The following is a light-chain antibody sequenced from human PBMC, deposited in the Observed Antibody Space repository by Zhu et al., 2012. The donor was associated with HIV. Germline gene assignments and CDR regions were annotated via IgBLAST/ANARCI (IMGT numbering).Light chain of an antibody. CDR1: QGISNS. CDR3: QQYYSTSYT. V-gene: IGKV1-NL1*01. J-gene: IGKJ2*01. CDR2: AAS. Sequence: DIQMTQSPSSLSASVGDRVTITCRASQGISNSLAWYQQKPGKAPKLLLYAASRLESGVPSRFSGSGSGTDYTLTISSLQPEDFATYYCQQYYSTSYTFGQGTKAGDQT.